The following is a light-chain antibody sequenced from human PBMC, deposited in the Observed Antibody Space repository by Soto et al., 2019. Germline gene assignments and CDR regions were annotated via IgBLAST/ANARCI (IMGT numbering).Light chain of an antibody. CDR3: CSYTSSNTLYV. CDR2: DVI. J-gene: IGLJ1*01. V-gene: IGLV2-14*01. Sequence: QSALTQPASVSGSPGQSISISCTGTNSDVGGYDYVSWYQQHPGKAPKVMIYDVINRPSGVSNRFSGSRSDNTASLTISGLQAEDEADYFCCSYTSSNTLYVFGTGTKVTVL. CDR1: NSDVGGYDY.